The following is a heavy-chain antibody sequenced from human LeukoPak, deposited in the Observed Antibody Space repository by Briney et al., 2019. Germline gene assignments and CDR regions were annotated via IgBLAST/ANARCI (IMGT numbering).Heavy chain of an antibody. V-gene: IGHV4-59*08. CDR1: SGSISSYY. Sequence: SETLSLTCTVSSGSISSYYWSWIRQPPGKGLDWIGYVYYSGNTNYNPSLKSRVTISVDTSKNQFSLKLTSVTAADTAVYYRARRADGYNYFDYWGQGTLVTVSS. D-gene: IGHD5-24*01. CDR2: VYYSGNT. CDR3: ARRADGYNYFDY. J-gene: IGHJ4*02.